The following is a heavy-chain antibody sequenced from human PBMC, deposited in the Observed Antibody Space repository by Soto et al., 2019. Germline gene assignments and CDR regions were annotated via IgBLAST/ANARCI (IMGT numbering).Heavy chain of an antibody. V-gene: IGHV3-7*01. D-gene: IGHD6-13*01. CDR2: IKQDGSDK. CDR1: VFTFSSYW. Sequence: GSLRLSCAASVFTFSSYWMSWVRQAPGKGLEWVANIKQDGSDKYYVDSVKGRFTISRDNAKNSLYLQMNSLRAEDTAVYYCATSAAAPGNYWGQGTLVTVSS. J-gene: IGHJ4*02. CDR3: ATSAAAPGNY.